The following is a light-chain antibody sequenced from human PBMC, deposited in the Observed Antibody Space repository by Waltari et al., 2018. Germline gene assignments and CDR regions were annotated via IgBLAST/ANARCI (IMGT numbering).Light chain of an antibody. CDR2: ANK. Sequence: QSVVTQPPSASGTPGQRVTLSCSGSSSNIGGDIVNWYQQFPGTAPKLLIYANKQRPSGGPGRFSGSRSGTSASLVISGLQSEDEADYYCATWDASLDTWVFGGGTKVTVL. J-gene: IGLJ3*02. CDR1: SSNIGGDI. V-gene: IGLV1-44*01. CDR3: ATWDASLDTWV.